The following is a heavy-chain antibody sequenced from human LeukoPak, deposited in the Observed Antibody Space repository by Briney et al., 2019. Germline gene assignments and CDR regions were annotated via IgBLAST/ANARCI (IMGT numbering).Heavy chain of an antibody. CDR1: GFIFSNYW. Sequence: PGGSLRLSCAASGFIFSNYWMTWVRQAPGKGLEWVANIKPDGSEKSYVDSVKGRFTISSDNAKNSLYLQMNSLRVEDTAVYYCASQPAVVDLDYWGQGTLVTVSS. V-gene: IGHV3-7*01. CDR2: IKPDGSEK. J-gene: IGHJ4*02. D-gene: IGHD2-2*01. CDR3: ASQPAVVDLDY.